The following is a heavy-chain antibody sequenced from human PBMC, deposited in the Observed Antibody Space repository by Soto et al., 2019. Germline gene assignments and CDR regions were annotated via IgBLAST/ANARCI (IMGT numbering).Heavy chain of an antibody. CDR3: HNSITAGATGTY. CDR2: IKSETNSYAT. J-gene: IGHJ4*02. CDR1: GFAFSGST. D-gene: IGHD6-13*01. Sequence: GGSLRLSCAASGFAFSGSTIHWVRQASGQGLEWVGRIKSETNSYATAYSASVKGRFTVSRDDSKSTAYLQMHSLKTEDTAVYYCHNSITAGATGTYWGQGALVTVSS. V-gene: IGHV3-73*01.